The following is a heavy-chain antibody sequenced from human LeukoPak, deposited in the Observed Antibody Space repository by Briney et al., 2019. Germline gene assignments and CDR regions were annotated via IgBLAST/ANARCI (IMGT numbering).Heavy chain of an antibody. CDR3: ARIIVGATGIDY. J-gene: IGHJ4*02. CDR2: ISSDGNNI. CDR1: GFTFSNYW. Sequence: GGSLRLSCAASGFTFSNYWMHWVRQVPGKGLVWVPRISSDGNNIQYADSVKGRVTISRDNAKNTLYLQMNSLRVEDTAVYYCARIIVGATGIDYWGQGTLVTVSS. V-gene: IGHV3-74*01. D-gene: IGHD1-26*01.